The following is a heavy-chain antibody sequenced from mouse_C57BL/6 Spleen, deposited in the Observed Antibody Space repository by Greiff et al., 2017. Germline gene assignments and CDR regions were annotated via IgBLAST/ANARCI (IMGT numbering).Heavy chain of an antibody. CDR2: IDPSDSYT. CDR1: GYTFTSYW. CDR3: ARSWDDKGYYFDY. D-gene: IGHD4-1*01. V-gene: IGHV1-69*01. J-gene: IGHJ2*01. Sequence: VQLQQPGAELVMPGASVKLSCKASGYTFTSYWMHWVKQRPGQGLEWIGEIDPSDSYTNYNQKFKGKSTLTVDKSSSTAYMQLSSLTSEDSAVYYCARSWDDKGYYFDYWGQGTTLTVSS.